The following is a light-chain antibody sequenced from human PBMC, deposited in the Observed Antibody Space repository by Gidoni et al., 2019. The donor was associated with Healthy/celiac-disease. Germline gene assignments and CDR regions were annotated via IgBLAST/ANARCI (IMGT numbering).Light chain of an antibody. V-gene: IGKV1-33*01. CDR2: DAS. CDR3: QQYANLPCS. J-gene: IGKJ2*04. Sequence: DIQMTQYPSSLSASVGDRVTITCQASQDISNYLNWYQQKPGKAPKLLIYDASNLETGVPSRFSGSGSGTDFTFTIRSLQPEDIATYYCQQYANLPCSFGQGTKLEIK. CDR1: QDISNY.